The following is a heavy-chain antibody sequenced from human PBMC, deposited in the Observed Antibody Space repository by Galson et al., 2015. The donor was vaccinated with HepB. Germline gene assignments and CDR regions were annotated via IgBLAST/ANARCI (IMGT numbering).Heavy chain of an antibody. V-gene: IGHV1-46*03. Sequence: SVKVSCKASGNTFTSNYMHWVRQAPGQGLEWMGIINPSGGTNYAQKFQGRVTMTRDTSTSTVYMELSSLRSEDTAVYYCARGSTVTTNAKYYFDYWGQGNLVTVSS. J-gene: IGHJ4*02. CDR3: ARGSTVTTNAKYYFDY. CDR1: GNTFTSNY. D-gene: IGHD4-17*01. CDR2: INPSGGT.